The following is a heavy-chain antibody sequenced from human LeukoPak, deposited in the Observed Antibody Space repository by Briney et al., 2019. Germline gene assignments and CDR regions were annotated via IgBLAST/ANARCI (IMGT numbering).Heavy chain of an antibody. CDR3: ARDRLFSSRGSYSDY. CDR2: ISSSGSYI. J-gene: IGHJ4*02. V-gene: IGHV3-21*01. CDR1: GFTFSSYA. D-gene: IGHD6-13*01. Sequence: PGGSLRLSCAASGFTFSSYAMHWVRQAPGKGLEWVSSISSSGSYIYYADSVKGRFTISRDNAKNSLYLQMNSLRAEDTAVYSCARDRLFSSRGSYSDYWGQGTLVTVSS.